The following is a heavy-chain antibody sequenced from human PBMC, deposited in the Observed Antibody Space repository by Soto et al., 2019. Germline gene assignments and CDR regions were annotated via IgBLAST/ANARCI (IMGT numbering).Heavy chain of an antibody. CDR2: IIPIFGTA. CDR3: ARVLPGYSYGYDY. J-gene: IGHJ4*02. Sequence: SVKVSCKASGGTFSSYAISWVRQAPGQGLEWMGGIIPIFGTANYAQKFQGRVTITADESTSTAYMELSSLRSEDTAVYYCARVLPGYSYGYDYWGQGTLVTVSS. D-gene: IGHD5-18*01. V-gene: IGHV1-69*13. CDR1: GGTFSSYA.